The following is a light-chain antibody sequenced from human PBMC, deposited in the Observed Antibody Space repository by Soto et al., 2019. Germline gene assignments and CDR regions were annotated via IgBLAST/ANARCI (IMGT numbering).Light chain of an antibody. J-gene: IGLJ2*01. CDR2: GNS. CDR3: QSYDSSLSVV. V-gene: IGLV1-40*01. Sequence: QSVLTQPPSVSGAPGQRVTISCTGSSSNIGAGYDVHWYQQLPGTAPKLLIYGNSNRPSGVPDRFSGSKSCTSASLAITGLQAEDEADYYSQSYDSSLSVVFGGGTKLTVL. CDR1: SSNIGAGYD.